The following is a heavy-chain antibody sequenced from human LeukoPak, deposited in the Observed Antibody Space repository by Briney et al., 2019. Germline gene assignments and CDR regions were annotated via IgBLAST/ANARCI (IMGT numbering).Heavy chain of an antibody. D-gene: IGHD6-13*01. V-gene: IGHV3-23*01. J-gene: IGHJ1*01. CDR2: ISGSGGST. Sequence: PGGSLRLSCAASGFTFSSYAMSWVRQGPGEGREWVSAISGSGGSTYYADSVKGRFTISRDNSKNTLYLQMNSLRAEDTAVYYCAKGSSSYLEYFQHWGQGTLVTVSS. CDR3: AKGSSSYLEYFQH. CDR1: GFTFSSYA.